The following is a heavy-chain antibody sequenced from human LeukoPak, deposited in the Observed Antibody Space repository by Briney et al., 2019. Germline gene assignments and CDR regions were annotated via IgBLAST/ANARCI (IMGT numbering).Heavy chain of an antibody. Sequence: PSETLSLTCTVSGGSISSYYWSWIRQPPGKGLEWTGYIYYSGSTNYNPSLKSRVTISVDTSKNQFSLKLSSVTAADTAVYYCARAGVYGSGSYTYYYGMDVWGKGTTVTVSS. D-gene: IGHD3-10*01. V-gene: IGHV4-59*01. J-gene: IGHJ6*04. CDR3: ARAGVYGSGSYTYYYGMDV. CDR2: IYYSGST. CDR1: GGSISSYY.